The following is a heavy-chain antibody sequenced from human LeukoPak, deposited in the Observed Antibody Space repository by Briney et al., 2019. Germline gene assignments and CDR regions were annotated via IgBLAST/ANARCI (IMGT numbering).Heavy chain of an antibody. CDR2: INTNAGNP. D-gene: IGHD2-21*01. Sequence: ASVTVSCTASGYRFTDYATNWVRQAPGQGLEWMGWINTNAGNPTYARGFTGRFVFFLDTSVSTAYLQISSLKAEDTAVYYCAKDPNKYSHTRGADFGGQGPLVPVSS. J-gene: IGHJ4*02. CDR1: GYRFTDYA. CDR3: AKDPNKYSHTRGADF. V-gene: IGHV7-4-1*02.